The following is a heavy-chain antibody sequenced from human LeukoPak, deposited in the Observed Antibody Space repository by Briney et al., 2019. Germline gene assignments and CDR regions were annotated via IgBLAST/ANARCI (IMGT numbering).Heavy chain of an antibody. J-gene: IGHJ4*02. Sequence: GGSLRLSCAASGFTFSSYGMHWVRQAPGKGLEWVAVIWYDGSNKYYADSVKGRFTISRDNSKNTLYLQMNSLRAEDTAVYYCARVHSRSWYYPGDYWGQGTLVTVSS. CDR3: ARVHSRSWYYPGDY. V-gene: IGHV3-33*01. CDR1: GFTFSSYG. D-gene: IGHD6-13*01. CDR2: IWYDGSNK.